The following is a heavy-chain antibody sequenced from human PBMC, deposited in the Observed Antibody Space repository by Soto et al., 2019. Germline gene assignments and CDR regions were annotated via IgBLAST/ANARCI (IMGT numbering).Heavy chain of an antibody. CDR2: IYYSGST. D-gene: IGHD5-18*01. CDR3: ARQDTAMVTWFDP. J-gene: IGHJ5*02. Sequence: PSETLSLTCTVSGGSISSGDYYWSWIRQPPGKGLEWIGYIYYSGSTYYNPSLKSRVTISVDTSKNQFSLKLSSVTAADTAVYYCARQDTAMVTWFDPWGQGTLVTV. CDR1: GGSISSGDYY. V-gene: IGHV4-30-4*01.